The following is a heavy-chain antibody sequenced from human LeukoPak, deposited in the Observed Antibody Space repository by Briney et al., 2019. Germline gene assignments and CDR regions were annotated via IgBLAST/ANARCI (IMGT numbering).Heavy chain of an antibody. CDR1: YDSIGTYL. CDR3: ARGAGYSREVNYYYYMDV. V-gene: IGHV4-4*07. Sequence: PSETLSLTCTVSYDSIGTYLWNWVRQPAGKGLEWIGRIFASGSTFYSPSLKSRVTMSVDTSKGQLSLKLNSVTAADTAVYYCARGAGYSREVNYYYYMDVWGKGTTVTVSS. CDR2: IFASGST. J-gene: IGHJ6*03. D-gene: IGHD1-26*01.